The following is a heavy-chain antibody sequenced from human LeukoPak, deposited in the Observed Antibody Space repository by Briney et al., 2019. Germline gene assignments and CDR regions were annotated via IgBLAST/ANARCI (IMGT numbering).Heavy chain of an antibody. D-gene: IGHD5-18*01. V-gene: IGHV4-4*07. CDR2: INTSGNT. Sequence: SETLSLTCTVSGGSISIYYWSWIRQPAGKGLEWVGRINTSGNTNYSPSLKSRVTMSVDTSMNQFSLNLSSVTAADTAVYYCARQGYTYGQTDYWGQGTLGTVSS. CDR3: ARQGYTYGQTDY. CDR1: GGSISIYY. J-gene: IGHJ4*02.